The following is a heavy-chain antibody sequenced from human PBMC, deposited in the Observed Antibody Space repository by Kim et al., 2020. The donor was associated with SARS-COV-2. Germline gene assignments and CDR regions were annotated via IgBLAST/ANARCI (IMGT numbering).Heavy chain of an antibody. CDR1: GFTFSSYA. Sequence: GGSLRLSCAASGFTFSSYAMHWVRQAPGKGLEWVAVISYDGNNKYYADSVKGRFTISRDNSKNTLYLQVNSLRAEDTAVYYCVRGSSNRLNPQPQHWGQGTLVTVSS. J-gene: IGHJ1*01. V-gene: IGHV3-30-3*01. CDR2: ISYDGNNK. D-gene: IGHD1-1*01. CDR3: VRGSSNRLNPQPQH.